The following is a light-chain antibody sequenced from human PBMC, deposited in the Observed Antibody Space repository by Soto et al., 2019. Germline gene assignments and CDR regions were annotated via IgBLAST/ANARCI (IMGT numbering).Light chain of an antibody. CDR2: GAS. CDR3: QQYGNPPPNA. CDR1: QSVSSSY. J-gene: IGKJ2*01. Sequence: EMVLTQSPGTLSLSPGERATLSCRASQSVSSSYLAWYQQKPGQAPRVLIHGASSTATGIPDRFSGSGSGTDCTLTISRLEPEDFAVYFCQQYGNPPPNAFGQGTKVEIK. V-gene: IGKV3-20*01.